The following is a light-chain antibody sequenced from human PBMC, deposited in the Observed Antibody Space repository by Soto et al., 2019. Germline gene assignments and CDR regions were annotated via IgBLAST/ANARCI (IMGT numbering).Light chain of an antibody. CDR2: LNSDGSH. CDR3: QTWGTGIVV. V-gene: IGLV4-69*01. Sequence: QPVLTQSPSASASLGASVKLTCTLSSGHSSYAIAWHQQQPEKGPRYLMKLNSDGSHSKGDGIPDRFSGSSSGAERYLTISSLPSEDEADYYCQTWGTGIVVFGGGTKLPVL. CDR1: SGHSSYA. J-gene: IGLJ2*01.